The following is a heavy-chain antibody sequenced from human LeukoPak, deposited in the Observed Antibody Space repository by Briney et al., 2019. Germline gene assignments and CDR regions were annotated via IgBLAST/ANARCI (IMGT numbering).Heavy chain of an antibody. CDR1: GFTFSSYA. J-gene: IGHJ6*03. Sequence: GGSLRPSCAASGFTFSSYAMSWVRQAPGKGLEWVSAISGSGGSTYYADSVKGRFTISRDNPKNTLYLQMNSLRAEDTAVYYCAKSPAAHAYYYYYYMDVWGKGTAVTVSS. CDR3: AKSPAAHAYYYYYYMDV. D-gene: IGHD2-2*01. CDR2: ISGSGGST. V-gene: IGHV3-23*01.